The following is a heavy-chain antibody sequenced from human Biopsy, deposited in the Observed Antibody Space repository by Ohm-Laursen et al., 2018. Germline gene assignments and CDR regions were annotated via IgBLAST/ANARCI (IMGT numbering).Heavy chain of an antibody. Sequence: SLRLSCAAPGFTFGHYAMHWVRQAPGKGLEWISLIWHDGTNEDYADSVKGRFTISRDNSKNTLYLQINTLTLEDTAFYYCARGLSSGWYGYFDVWGRGTLVTVSS. D-gene: IGHD6-19*01. CDR1: GFTFGHYA. J-gene: IGHJ2*01. CDR2: IWHDGTNE. V-gene: IGHV3-33*01. CDR3: ARGLSSGWYGYFDV.